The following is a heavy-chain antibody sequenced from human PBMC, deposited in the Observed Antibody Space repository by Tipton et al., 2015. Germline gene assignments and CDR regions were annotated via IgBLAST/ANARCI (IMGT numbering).Heavy chain of an antibody. Sequence: GSLRLSCAASGFTLSSYSMNWVRQAPGKGLEWVSSISSGGGFIYYRDSVRGRFIISRDDAKNALYLQMNNLRAEDTAVYYCAGDPGIANGPDVWGQGTTVTVSS. V-gene: IGHV3-21*01. D-gene: IGHD2-21*01. CDR1: GFTLSSYS. CDR3: AGDPGIANGPDV. CDR2: ISSGGGFI. J-gene: IGHJ6*02.